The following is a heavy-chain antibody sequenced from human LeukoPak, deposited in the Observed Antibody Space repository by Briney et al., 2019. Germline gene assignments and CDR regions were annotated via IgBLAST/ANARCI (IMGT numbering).Heavy chain of an antibody. CDR1: GYSISSGYY. CDR2: IYHSGST. CDR3: ARDAVRYCSSTSCHDAFDI. J-gene: IGHJ3*02. Sequence: SETLSLTCTVSGYSISSGYYWGWIRQPPGKGLEWIGSIYHSGSTYYNPSLKSRVTISVDTSKNQFSLKLSSVTAADTAVYYCARDAVRYCSSTSCHDAFDIWGQGTMVTVSS. D-gene: IGHD2-2*01. V-gene: IGHV4-38-2*02.